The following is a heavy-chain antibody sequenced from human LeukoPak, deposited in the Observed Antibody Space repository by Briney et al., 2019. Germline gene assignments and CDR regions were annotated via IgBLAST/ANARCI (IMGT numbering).Heavy chain of an antibody. Sequence: ASVKVSCKASGYTFIDYGISWVRQAPGQGLEWMGWISAYDGNTKYAQKVQDRVTMTTDTSTTTAYMEMRSLRSDDTAVYYCARESRHSWDYEVWGQGTLATVSS. CDR2: ISAYDGNT. CDR1: GYTFIDYG. J-gene: IGHJ4*02. D-gene: IGHD1-7*01. V-gene: IGHV1-18*01. CDR3: ARESRHSWDYEV.